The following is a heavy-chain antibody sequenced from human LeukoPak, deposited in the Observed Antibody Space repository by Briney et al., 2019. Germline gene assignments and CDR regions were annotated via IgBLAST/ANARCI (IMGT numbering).Heavy chain of an antibody. Sequence: PSETLSLTCTVSDGSISSYYWSWIRQPAGKGLEWIGRIYTSGSTNYNPSLKSRVTMSVDTSKNQFSLKLSSVTAADTAVYYCASTPITIFGVAISSSYYGMDVWGQGTTVTVSS. CDR3: ASTPITIFGVAISSSYYGMDV. CDR2: IYTSGST. J-gene: IGHJ6*02. D-gene: IGHD3-3*01. CDR1: DGSISSYY. V-gene: IGHV4-4*07.